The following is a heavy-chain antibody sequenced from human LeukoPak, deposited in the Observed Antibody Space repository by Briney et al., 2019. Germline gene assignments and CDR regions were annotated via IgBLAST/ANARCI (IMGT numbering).Heavy chain of an antibody. Sequence: SVKVSCKASGGTFSSYAISWVRQAPGQGLEWMGGIIPIFGTANYAQKLQGRVTMTTDTSTSTAYMELRSLRSDDTAVYYCARGDMVRGVTYYYYYYMDVWGKGTTVTISS. CDR2: IIPIFGTA. CDR3: ARGDMVRGVTYYYYYYMDV. J-gene: IGHJ6*03. D-gene: IGHD3-10*01. CDR1: GGTFSSYA. V-gene: IGHV1-69*05.